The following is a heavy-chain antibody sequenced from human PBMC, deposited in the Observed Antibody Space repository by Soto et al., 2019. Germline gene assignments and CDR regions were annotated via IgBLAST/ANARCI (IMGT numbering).Heavy chain of an antibody. CDR1: GGTFSSYA. Sequence: QVQLVQSGAEVKKPGSSVKVSCKASGGTFSSYAISWLRQAPGQGLEWMGGIIPIFGTANYAQKFQGRVTNNADESTSPAYMELSSLRSEDTSVYYCARGSSSIDCYYGMDVWGQGTTVTVSS. D-gene: IGHD6-6*01. J-gene: IGHJ6*02. V-gene: IGHV1-69*01. CDR3: ARGSSSIDCYYGMDV. CDR2: IIPIFGTA.